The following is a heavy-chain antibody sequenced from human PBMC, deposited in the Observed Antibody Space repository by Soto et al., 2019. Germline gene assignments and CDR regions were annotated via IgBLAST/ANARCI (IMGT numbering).Heavy chain of an antibody. Sequence: EVQLVESGGGLVQPGWSLRLSCADSGFTFSSYWMSWVRQAPGKGLEWVANIKQDGNEKYYVDSVKGRFTISRDNAKNSLYLQMNSLRAEDTAVYYCARVASLAAFYWGQGTLVTVSS. CDR2: IKQDGNEK. D-gene: IGHD6-6*01. CDR3: ARVASLAAFY. CDR1: GFTFSSYW. V-gene: IGHV3-7*05. J-gene: IGHJ4*02.